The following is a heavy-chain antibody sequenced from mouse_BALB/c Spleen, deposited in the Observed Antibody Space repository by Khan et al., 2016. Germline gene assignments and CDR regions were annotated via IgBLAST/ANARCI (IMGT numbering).Heavy chain of an antibody. V-gene: IGHV3-8*02. D-gene: IGHD1-1*01. CDR1: GDSITSGY. CDR3: ARCDGSTYVRGMNY. J-gene: IGHJ4*01. Sequence: EVKLLESGPSLVKLSQTLSLTCSVTGDSITSGYRNWIRKFPGNKLEYMGYISHSGSTYYNPSLKSRISITRDTSKNQYYLQLNSVTTEDTATSYCARCDGSTYVRGMNYWGQGTSVTVSS. CDR2: ISHSGST.